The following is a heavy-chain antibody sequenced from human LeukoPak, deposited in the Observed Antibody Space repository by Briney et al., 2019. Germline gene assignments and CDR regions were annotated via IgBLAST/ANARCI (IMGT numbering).Heavy chain of an antibody. CDR3: ARRRDYFDY. J-gene: IGHJ4*02. CDR1: GFDLSDYN. Sequence: GGSLRLSCVVSGFDLSDYNMSWIRQAPGKGLEWISYISSSGGNIYFADSVKGRFTMSRDNARGSLYLQMNSLRADDTAIYYCARRRDYFDYWGQGTLVTVSS. V-gene: IGHV3-11*01. CDR2: ISSSGGNI.